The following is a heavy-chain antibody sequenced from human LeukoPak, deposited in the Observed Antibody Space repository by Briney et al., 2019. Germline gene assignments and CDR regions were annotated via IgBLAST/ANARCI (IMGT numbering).Heavy chain of an antibody. V-gene: IGHV3-23*01. D-gene: IGHD2-2*01. CDR2: FSGSGGRT. CDR3: ATSGGFVLPNAITGNWYMDV. CDR1: GFTFSTYA. Sequence: PGGSLRLSCAASGFTFSTYAMSWVRQAPGKGLEWVSTFSGSGGRTLYADPVKGRFVISRDNSKNTLYLQMNSLRAEDTAVYFCATSGGFVLPNAITGNWYMDVWGRGTSVTVSS. J-gene: IGHJ6*03.